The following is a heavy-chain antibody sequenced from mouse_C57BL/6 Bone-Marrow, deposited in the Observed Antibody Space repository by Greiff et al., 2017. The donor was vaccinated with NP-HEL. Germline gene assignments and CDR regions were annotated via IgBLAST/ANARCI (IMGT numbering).Heavy chain of an antibody. CDR3: ARERGYDDYAMDY. D-gene: IGHD2-2*01. CDR2: ISDGGSYT. V-gene: IGHV5-4*01. CDR1: GFTFSSYA. J-gene: IGHJ4*01. Sequence: SGFTFSSYAMSWVRQTPEKRLEWVATISDGGSYTYYPDNVKGRFTISRDNAKNNPYLQMSHLKSEDTAMYYCARERGYDDYAMDYWGQGTSVTVSS.